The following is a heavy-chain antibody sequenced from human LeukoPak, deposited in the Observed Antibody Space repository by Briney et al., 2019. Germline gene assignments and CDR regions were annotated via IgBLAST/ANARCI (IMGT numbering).Heavy chain of an antibody. Sequence: PGGSRSLSCAASGLTFGNAWLSWVRQAPGKGLEWVARITSKTSGEATDYAAPVRGRVTISRDDSKATLYLQMDSLETEDTAIYYCTTYRYSYGSTGYSYFDYWGQGILVTVSS. D-gene: IGHD3-22*01. CDR1: GLTFGNAW. J-gene: IGHJ4*02. CDR3: TTYRYSYGSTGYSYFDY. CDR2: ITSKTSGEAT. V-gene: IGHV3-15*01.